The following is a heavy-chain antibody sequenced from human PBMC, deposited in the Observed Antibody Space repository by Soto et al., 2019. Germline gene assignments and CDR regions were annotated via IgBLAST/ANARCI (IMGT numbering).Heavy chain of an antibody. Sequence: GGSLRLSCAASGFTFSSYWMHWVRQAPGKGLVWVSRINSDGSSTSYADSVKGRFTISRDNAKNTLYLQMNSLRAEDTAVYYCARDLYWRYSSSWYYFDYWGQGIRVTVAS. V-gene: IGHV3-74*01. D-gene: IGHD6-13*01. CDR3: ARDLYWRYSSSWYYFDY. CDR1: GFTFSSYW. J-gene: IGHJ4*02. CDR2: INSDGSST.